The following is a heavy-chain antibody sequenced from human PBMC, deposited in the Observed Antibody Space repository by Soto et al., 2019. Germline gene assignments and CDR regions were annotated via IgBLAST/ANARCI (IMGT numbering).Heavy chain of an antibody. J-gene: IGHJ4*02. Sequence: SETLSLTCAVSGASISSSNSYWAWIRQPPGKGLEWIANIYYSGAAYYNPSLTSRVTISLDTSKNQFSLKLSSVTAADTAVYYCARPSEMATIDYWGQGTLVTVSS. V-gene: IGHV4-39*01. D-gene: IGHD5-12*01. CDR2: IYYSGAA. CDR3: ARPSEMATIDY. CDR1: GASISSSNSY.